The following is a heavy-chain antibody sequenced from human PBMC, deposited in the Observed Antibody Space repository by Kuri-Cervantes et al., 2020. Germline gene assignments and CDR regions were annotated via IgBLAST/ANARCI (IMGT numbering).Heavy chain of an antibody. CDR1: GGSVSSGSYY. CDR2: IYYSGST. J-gene: IGHJ4*02. Sequence: ESLKISCTVSGGSVSSGSYYWSWIRQPPGKGLEWIGYIYYSGSTNYNPSLKSRVTISVDTSKNQFSLKLTSVTAADTAVYYCARTTGTNIIDYWGQGTLVTVSS. CDR3: ARTTGTNIIDY. V-gene: IGHV4-61*01. D-gene: IGHD1-1*01.